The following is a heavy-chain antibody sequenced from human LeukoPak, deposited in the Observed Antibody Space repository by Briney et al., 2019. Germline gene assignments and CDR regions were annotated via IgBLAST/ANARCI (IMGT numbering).Heavy chain of an antibody. CDR1: GGSFSGYY. V-gene: IGHV4-34*01. Sequence: PSETLSLTCAVYGGSFSGYYWSWIRQPPGKGLEWIGYIYHSGSTYYNPSLKSRVTISVDRSKNQFSLKLSSVTAADTAVYYCARDAPDTAHDYWGQGTLVTVSS. CDR3: ARDAPDTAHDY. D-gene: IGHD5-18*01. J-gene: IGHJ4*02. CDR2: IYHSGST.